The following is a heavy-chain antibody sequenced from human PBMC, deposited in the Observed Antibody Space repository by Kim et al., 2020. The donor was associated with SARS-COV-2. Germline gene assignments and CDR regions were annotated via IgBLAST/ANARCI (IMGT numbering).Heavy chain of an antibody. Sequence: SETLSLTCAVYGGSFSGYYWSWIRQPPGKGLEWIGEINHSGSTNYNPSLKSRVTISVDTSKNQFSLKLSSVTAADTAVYYCARGGIVVVPAAFNDAFDIWGQGTMVTVSS. CDR3: ARGGIVVVPAAFNDAFDI. J-gene: IGHJ3*02. CDR1: GGSFSGYY. D-gene: IGHD2-2*01. V-gene: IGHV4-34*01. CDR2: INHSGST.